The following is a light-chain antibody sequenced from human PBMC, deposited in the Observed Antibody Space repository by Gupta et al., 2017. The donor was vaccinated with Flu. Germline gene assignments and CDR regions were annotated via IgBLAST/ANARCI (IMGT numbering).Light chain of an antibody. J-gene: IGLJ2*01. CDR2: RNN. CDR1: STNIESNE. CDR3: AAWDDSLHVV. V-gene: IGLV1-47*01. Sequence: QRVTISVSGSSTNIESNEVYWYQQLPGTAPKLLIYRNNQRPSWVPDRFSGSKSGTSASLAISGLRSEDEADYYCAAWDDSLHVVFGGGTKLTVL.